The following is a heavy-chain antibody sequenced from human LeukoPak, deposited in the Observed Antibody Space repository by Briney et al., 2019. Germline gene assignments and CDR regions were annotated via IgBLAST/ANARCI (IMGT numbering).Heavy chain of an antibody. D-gene: IGHD2-15*01. CDR1: GFTFSNYW. Sequence: GGSLRLSCAASGFTFSNYWMQWVRRAPGKGLVWVSRINSDGSSTSYADSVKGRFTISRDNAKNTLYLQLNSLRAEDTAVYYCARGGFCSGGSCPVDYYYYMDVWGKGTTVTVSS. CDR2: INSDGSST. J-gene: IGHJ6*03. CDR3: ARGGFCSGGSCPVDYYYYMDV. V-gene: IGHV3-74*01.